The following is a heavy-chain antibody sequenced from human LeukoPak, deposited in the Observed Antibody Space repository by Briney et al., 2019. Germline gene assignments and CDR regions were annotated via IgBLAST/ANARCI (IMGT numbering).Heavy chain of an antibody. CDR1: GGSFSGYY. J-gene: IGHJ4*02. D-gene: IGHD3-16*02. V-gene: IGHV4-34*01. Sequence: SETLSLTCAVYGGSFSGYYWSWIRQPPGKGLEWIGEINHSGSTNYNPSLKSRVTISVDTSKNQFSLKLSSVTAADTAVYYCARHFTYYDYVWGSYRYYYFDYWGQGTLVTVSS. CDR2: INHSGST. CDR3: ARHFTYYDYVWGSYRYYYFDY.